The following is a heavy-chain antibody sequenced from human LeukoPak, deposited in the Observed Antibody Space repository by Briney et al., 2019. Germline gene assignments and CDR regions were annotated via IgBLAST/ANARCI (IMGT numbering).Heavy chain of an antibody. CDR1: GFTFDDYA. V-gene: IGHV3-9*01. Sequence: GGSLRLSCAASGFTFDDYAMLWVRQAPGKGLEGVSGISWNSGSIGYADSVKGRFTISRDNAKNSLYLQMNSLRAEDTALYYCAKDIYGDHSAFDLWGRGTLVTVSS. D-gene: IGHD4-17*01. CDR3: AKDIYGDHSAFDL. J-gene: IGHJ2*01. CDR2: ISWNSGSI.